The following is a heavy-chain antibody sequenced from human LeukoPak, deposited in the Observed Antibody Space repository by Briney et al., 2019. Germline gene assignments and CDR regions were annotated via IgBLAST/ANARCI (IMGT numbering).Heavy chain of an antibody. CDR1: GFPFISNA. Sequence: GSLLLSCAASGFPFISNAMRWVRRAPGKGREGGSAIIGSGGSTYYADSVKGRFTISRDNSKNTLYLQMNSLRTEDTAVYYCAKQDTAMVRYHFDYWGQGTLVTVSS. CDR3: AKQDTAMVRYHFDY. J-gene: IGHJ4*02. V-gene: IGHV3-23*01. CDR2: IIGSGGST. D-gene: IGHD5-18*01.